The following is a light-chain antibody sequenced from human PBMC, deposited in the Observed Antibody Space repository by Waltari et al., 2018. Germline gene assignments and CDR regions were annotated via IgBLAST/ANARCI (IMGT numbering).Light chain of an antibody. CDR1: SSDVDPYNY. J-gene: IGLJ2*01. V-gene: IGLV2-8*01. CDR3: SSYAGR. Sequence: QSALTQPPSASGSPGQSVTISCTGTSSDVDPYNYVSWYQHHPGKAPKLVIYDVGKRPAGVPDRFSGSKSGNTASLTVSGLQAEDEADYYCSSYAGRFGGGTKLTVL. CDR2: DVG.